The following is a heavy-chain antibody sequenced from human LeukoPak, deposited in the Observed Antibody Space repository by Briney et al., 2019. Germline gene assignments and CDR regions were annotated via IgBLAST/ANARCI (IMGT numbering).Heavy chain of an antibody. CDR3: ARDRDNWNTLYYFDY. J-gene: IGHJ4*02. Sequence: SVKVSCKAPGGTFSSYAISWVRQAPGQGLEWMGRIIPILGTANYAQKFQGRVTITADKSTSTAYMELSSLRSEDTAVYYCARDRDNWNTLYYFDYWGQGTLVTVSS. D-gene: IGHD1/OR15-1a*01. V-gene: IGHV1-69*04. CDR1: GGTFSSYA. CDR2: IIPILGTA.